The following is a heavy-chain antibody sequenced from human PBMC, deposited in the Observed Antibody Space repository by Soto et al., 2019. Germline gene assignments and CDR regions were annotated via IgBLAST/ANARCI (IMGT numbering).Heavy chain of an antibody. CDR2: ISGSGGST. V-gene: IGHV3-23*01. CDR3: ARSSGHYRPFDS. Sequence: EVQLLESGGGLVQPGGSLRLSCAASGFTFSSYAMSWVRQAPGKGLEWVSAISGSGGSTYYADSVKGRFTISRDNAESSLYLQMNSLRAEDTAVYYCARSSGHYRPFDSWGQGTLVTVSS. CDR1: GFTFSSYA. J-gene: IGHJ4*02. D-gene: IGHD3-22*01.